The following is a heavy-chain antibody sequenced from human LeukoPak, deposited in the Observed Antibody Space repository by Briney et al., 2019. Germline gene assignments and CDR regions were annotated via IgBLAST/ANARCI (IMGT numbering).Heavy chain of an antibody. V-gene: IGHV4-30-4*02. CDR2: IYYSGST. J-gene: IGHJ5*02. Sequence: SETLSLTCTVSGGSISSGDYYWSWIRQPPGKGLEWIGYIYYSGSTYYNPSLKSRVTISVDTSKNQFSLKLSSVTAADTAVYYCARDVVGSSGWPYNWFDPWGQGTLVTVSS. D-gene: IGHD6-19*01. CDR3: ARDVVGSSGWPYNWFDP. CDR1: GGSISSGDYY.